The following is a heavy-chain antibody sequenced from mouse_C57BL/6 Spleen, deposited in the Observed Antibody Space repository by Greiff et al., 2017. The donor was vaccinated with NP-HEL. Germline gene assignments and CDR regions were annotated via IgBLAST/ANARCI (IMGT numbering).Heavy chain of an antibody. CDR1: GFTFSDYY. CDR3: ARIYYDYGYWYFDV. CDR2: INYDGSST. D-gene: IGHD2-4*01. Sequence: EVKVVESEGGLVQPGSSMKLSCTASGFTFSDYYMAWVRQVPEKGLEWVANINYDGSSTYYLDSLKSRFIISRDNAKNILYLQMSSLKSEDTATYYCARIYYDYGYWYFDVWGTGTTVTVSS. V-gene: IGHV5-16*01. J-gene: IGHJ1*03.